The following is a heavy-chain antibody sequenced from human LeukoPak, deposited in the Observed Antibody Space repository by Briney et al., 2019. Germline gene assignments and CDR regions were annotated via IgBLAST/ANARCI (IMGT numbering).Heavy chain of an antibody. CDR3: SRDGSSSTEIRWGNRFDP. V-gene: IGHV7-4-1*02. CDR1: GYTFTSYA. CDR2: INTKTGNP. J-gene: IGHJ5*02. Sequence: ASVKVSCKASGYTFTSYAMNWVRQAPGQGLEWMGWINTKTGNPTYAQGFTGRFAFSLDTSVSAAYLQISSLRAEDTAVYYCSRDGSSSTEIRWGNRFDPWGQGTLVTVSS. D-gene: IGHD6-6*01.